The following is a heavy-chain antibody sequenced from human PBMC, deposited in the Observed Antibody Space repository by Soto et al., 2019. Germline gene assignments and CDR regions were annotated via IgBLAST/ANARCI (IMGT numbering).Heavy chain of an antibody. CDR2: INHSGST. Sequence: QVQLQQWGAGLLKPSETRSLTCAVYGGSFSGYYWTWIRQPPGTGLEWIGEINHSGSTNYNPSLKSRVTISVDTSKNQLSLKLTSVTAADTAVYYCARDKLTGLFDYWGQGTLVTVTS. J-gene: IGHJ4*02. D-gene: IGHD2-8*02. CDR1: GGSFSGYY. V-gene: IGHV4-34*01. CDR3: ARDKLTGLFDY.